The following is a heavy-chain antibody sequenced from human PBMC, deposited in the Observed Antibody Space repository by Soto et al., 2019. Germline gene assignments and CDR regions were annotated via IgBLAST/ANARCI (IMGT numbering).Heavy chain of an antibody. Sequence: EVQLVESGGGLVQPGRSLRLSCVGSGFTFDDYGMHWVRQAPGKGLEWVSGISWDSYSIGYADSVKGRFTISRDNDKNSLYLQMNSLKSEDTALYYCAKARGGIDYWGQGTLVTVSS. CDR2: ISWDSYSI. D-gene: IGHD3-16*01. J-gene: IGHJ4*02. CDR3: AKARGGIDY. CDR1: GFTFDDYG. V-gene: IGHV3-9*01.